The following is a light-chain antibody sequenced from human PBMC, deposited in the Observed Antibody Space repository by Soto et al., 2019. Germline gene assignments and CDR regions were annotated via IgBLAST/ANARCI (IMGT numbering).Light chain of an antibody. V-gene: IGKV3-20*01. CDR2: GAS. Sequence: DIVLTQSPGTLSLSPGEGATLSCRASQSVSSTYLAWYQQKPGQAPRLLIHGASSRATGIPDRFSGSGSGTDFTLTISRLEPEDFAVYYCQHYGTSAWTFGQGTKVEI. CDR3: QHYGTSAWT. J-gene: IGKJ1*01. CDR1: QSVSSTY.